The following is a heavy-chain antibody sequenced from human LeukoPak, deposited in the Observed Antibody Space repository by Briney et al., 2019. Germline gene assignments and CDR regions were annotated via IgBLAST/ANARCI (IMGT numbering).Heavy chain of an antibody. J-gene: IGHJ4*02. CDR1: GFTFSSYA. CDR2: ISGSGGST. D-gene: IGHD5-12*01. CDR3: AKDRQNKYSCYDYLSHFDY. Sequence: PGGSLRLSCAASGFTFSSYAMSWVRQAPGKGLEWVSAISGSGGSTYYADSEKGRFTISRDNSKNTLYLQMNSLRAEDTAVYYCAKDRQNKYSCYDYLSHFDYWGQGTLVTVSS. V-gene: IGHV3-23*01.